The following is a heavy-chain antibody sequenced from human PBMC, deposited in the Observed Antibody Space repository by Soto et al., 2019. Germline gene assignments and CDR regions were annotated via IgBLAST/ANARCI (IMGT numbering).Heavy chain of an antibody. J-gene: IGHJ3*02. CDR3: LRPWAGNDAFDI. V-gene: IGHV1-2*02. CDR1: CYSFTGYY. CDR2: INPNSGGT. D-gene: IGHD6-19*01. Sequence: ALGKVCLESSCYSFTGYYMHWVRQAPGQGLEWMGWINPNSGGTNYAQKFQGRVTMTRDTSISTAYMELSRLRSDDTAVYYCLRPWAGNDAFDIWGQGTMFTVSS.